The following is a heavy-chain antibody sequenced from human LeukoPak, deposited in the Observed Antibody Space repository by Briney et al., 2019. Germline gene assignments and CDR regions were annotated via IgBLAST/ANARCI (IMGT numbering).Heavy chain of an antibody. Sequence: RTSETLSLTCTVSGGSISSYYWSWIRQPPGKGLEWIGYIYYSGSTNYNPSLKSRVTISVDTSKNQFSLKLSSVTAADTAVYYCARDRGRIAAAGIFDYWGQGTLVTVSS. CDR2: IYYSGST. D-gene: IGHD6-13*01. V-gene: IGHV4-59*01. J-gene: IGHJ4*02. CDR3: ARDRGRIAAAGIFDY. CDR1: GGSISSYY.